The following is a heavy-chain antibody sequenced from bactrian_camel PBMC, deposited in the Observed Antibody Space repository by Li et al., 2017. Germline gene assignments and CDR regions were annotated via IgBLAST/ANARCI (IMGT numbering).Heavy chain of an antibody. CDR3: AASLSGCPLGSDFGRYYEY. V-gene: IGHV3S1*01. CDR1: GVNRSSGW. CDR2: LNIYAANT. Sequence: HVQLVESGGGSVQTGGSLRLSCAASGVNRSSGWMGWFRQAPGKEREGVAYLNIYAANTVSHEDSVVGRFTISQDNAKNTLYLQMENLKPEDTAMYYCAASLSGCPLGSDFGRYYEYWGQGTQVTVS. J-gene: IGHJ4*01. D-gene: IGHD1*01.